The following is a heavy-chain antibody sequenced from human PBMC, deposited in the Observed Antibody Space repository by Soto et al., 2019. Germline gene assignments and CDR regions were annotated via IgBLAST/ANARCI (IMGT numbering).Heavy chain of an antibody. Sequence: SETLSLTCTVSGGSISSSSYYWGWIRQPPGKGLEWIGSIYYSGSTYYNPSLKSRVTISVDTSKNQFSLKLSSVTAADTAVYYCARLSRKDIVVVPAAVHAFYIWGQGTMVTVSS. D-gene: IGHD2-2*01. CDR3: ARLSRKDIVVVPAAVHAFYI. CDR1: GGSISSSSYY. J-gene: IGHJ3*02. V-gene: IGHV4-39*01. CDR2: IYYSGST.